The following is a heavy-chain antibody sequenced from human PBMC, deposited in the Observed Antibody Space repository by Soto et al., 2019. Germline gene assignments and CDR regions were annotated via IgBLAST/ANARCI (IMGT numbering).Heavy chain of an antibody. V-gene: IGHV5-51*01. J-gene: IGHJ4*02. D-gene: IGHD5-18*01. CDR3: ARQEGRDVDTAFDY. CDR2: IYPGDSDT. CDR1: GYSFTSYW. Sequence: ASVKVSCKGSGYSFTSYWIGWVRQMPGKGLEWMGIIYPGDSDTRYSPSFQGQVTISADKSISTAYLQWSSLKASDTAMYYCARQEGRDVDTAFDYWGQGTLVTVSS.